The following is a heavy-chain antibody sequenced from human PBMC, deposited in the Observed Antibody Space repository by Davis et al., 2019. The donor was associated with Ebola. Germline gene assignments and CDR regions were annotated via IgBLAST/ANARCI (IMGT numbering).Heavy chain of an antibody. V-gene: IGHV4-38-2*01. D-gene: IGHD1-1*01. CDR3: ARGLYPWELDY. J-gene: IGHJ4*02. Sequence: GSLRLSCAVSGYSISHGYFWGWIRQPPGKGLEWIGSINHSGSTNYNPSLKSRVTISVDTSKNQFSLKLSSVTAADTAVYYCARGLYPWELDYWGQGTLVTVSS. CDR2: INHSGST. CDR1: GYSISHGYF.